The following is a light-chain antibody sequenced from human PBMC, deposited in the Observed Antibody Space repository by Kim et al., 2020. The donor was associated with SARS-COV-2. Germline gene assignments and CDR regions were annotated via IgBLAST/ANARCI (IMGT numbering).Light chain of an antibody. CDR3: QQNGSSPYS. J-gene: IGKJ2*03. CDR1: QWVSSTY. Sequence: LSPEKTAALPGQAIQWVSSTYLACYQQQPGQPPRLLIYGASSTATGIPDRFSGSEAGTDFTLTITRLEPEDFAVYDCQQNGSSPYSFGQGTKLEI. CDR2: GAS. V-gene: IGKV3-20*01.